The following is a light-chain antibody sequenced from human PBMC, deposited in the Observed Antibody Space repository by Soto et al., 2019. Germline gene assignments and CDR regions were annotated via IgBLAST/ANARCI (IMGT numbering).Light chain of an antibody. CDR3: QQSYSTPPGFT. V-gene: IGKV1-39*01. Sequence: DIQMTQSPSSLYAAVGDRVTITCRASQSISSYLNWYQQKPGKAPKLLIYAASSLQSGVPSRFSGSGSGTDFTLTISSLQHEYFATYYCQQSYSTPPGFTFGPGTKVDIK. J-gene: IGKJ3*01. CDR1: QSISSY. CDR2: AAS.